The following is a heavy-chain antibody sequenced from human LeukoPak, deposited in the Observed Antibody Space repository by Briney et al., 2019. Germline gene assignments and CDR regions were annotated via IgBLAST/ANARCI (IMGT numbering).Heavy chain of an antibody. CDR3: ARDQQLDGNWFDP. Sequence: HPGGSLRLSCTVSGFTVSSNSMSWVRQAPGKGLEWVSFIYSGGSTQYSDSVKGRFTISRDNSKNTLYLQMNSLRAEDTAVYYCARDQQLDGNWFDPWGQGTLVTISS. D-gene: IGHD6-13*01. V-gene: IGHV3-53*05. CDR1: GFTVSSNS. J-gene: IGHJ5*02. CDR2: IYSGGST.